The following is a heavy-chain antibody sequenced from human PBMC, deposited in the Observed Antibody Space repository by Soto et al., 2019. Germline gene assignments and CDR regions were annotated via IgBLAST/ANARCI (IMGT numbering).Heavy chain of an antibody. Sequence: ASVKVSCKASGYTFTGYCMHWVRQAPGQGLEWMGWINPNSGGTNYAQKFQGRVTMTRDTSISTAYMELSRLRSDDTAVYYCARGDSSSPRYDPWGQGTLVTVSS. J-gene: IGHJ5*02. CDR1: GYTFTGYC. CDR3: ARGDSSSPRYDP. CDR2: INPNSGGT. D-gene: IGHD6-6*01. V-gene: IGHV1-2*02.